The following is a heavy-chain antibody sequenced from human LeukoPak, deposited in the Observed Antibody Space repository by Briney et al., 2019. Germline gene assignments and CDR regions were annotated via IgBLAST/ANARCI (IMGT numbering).Heavy chain of an antibody. CDR2: ISGSGGST. V-gene: IGHV3-23*01. J-gene: IGHJ4*02. D-gene: IGHD3-22*01. Sequence: GGSLRLSCAASGFTFSSYAMSWVRQAPGKGLEWVSAISGSGGSTYYADSVEGRFTISRDNSKNTLYLQMNSLRAEDTAVYYCARVVVIYFDYWGQGTLVTVSS. CDR1: GFTFSSYA. CDR3: ARVVVIYFDY.